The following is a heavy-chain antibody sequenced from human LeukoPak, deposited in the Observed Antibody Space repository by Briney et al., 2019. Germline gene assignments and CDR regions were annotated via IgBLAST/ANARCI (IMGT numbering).Heavy chain of an antibody. CDR3: ARGPQWLNY. Sequence: SQTLSLTSAISGDSVSSDSATWNWVRQSPSRGLEWLGRTYYRSKWYSAYAVSVKSRISINSDTSKNQFSLQLNSVTPEDTAIYYCARGPQWLNYWGQGTLVTVSS. D-gene: IGHD6-19*01. V-gene: IGHV6-1*01. CDR2: TYYRSKWYS. J-gene: IGHJ4*02. CDR1: GDSVSSDSAT.